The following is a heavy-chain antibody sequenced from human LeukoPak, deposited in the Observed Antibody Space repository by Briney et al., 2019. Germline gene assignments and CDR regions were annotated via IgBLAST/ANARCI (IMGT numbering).Heavy chain of an antibody. Sequence: GGSLRLSCAASGFTVSSNYMSWVRQTPAKGPEWVAFIRTKYNGGSTSYAASVKDRFTISRDDSKRLAYLNMDNLKSEDTATYYCVRHDSRVLDDIPDYWGQGTLVTVSS. D-gene: IGHD3-22*01. CDR2: IRTKYNGGST. CDR3: VRHDSRVLDDIPDY. J-gene: IGHJ4*02. V-gene: IGHV3-71*01. CDR1: GFTVSSNY.